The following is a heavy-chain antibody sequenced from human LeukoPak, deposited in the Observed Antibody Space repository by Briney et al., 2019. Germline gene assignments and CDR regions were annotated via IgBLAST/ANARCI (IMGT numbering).Heavy chain of an antibody. Sequence: PSQTLSLTCTVSGGSISSGGYYWSWIRQQPGQGLEWIGSKYYSGSTDSNPSLKSRVTISVDTSKNQFSLNLSSVTAADTAVYYCARWPATYDPFGMDVWGRGTTVTVSS. CDR1: GGSISSGGYY. J-gene: IGHJ6*02. D-gene: IGHD3-3*01. CDR3: ARWPATYDPFGMDV. CDR2: KYYSGST. V-gene: IGHV4-31*03.